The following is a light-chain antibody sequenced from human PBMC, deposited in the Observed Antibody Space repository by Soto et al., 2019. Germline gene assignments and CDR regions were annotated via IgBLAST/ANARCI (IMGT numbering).Light chain of an antibody. CDR1: QSVTSY. J-gene: IGKJ4*01. CDR3: QQRSSWPPLT. V-gene: IGKV3-11*01. CDR2: AAS. Sequence: EIVLTQSPATLSLSPGERATLSCRASQSVTSYLAWYQQKPSQAPRLLIYAASNRATGIPARFSGSGSGTDFTLTISSLEPEDCAVETCQQRSSWPPLTFGGVTKLDIK.